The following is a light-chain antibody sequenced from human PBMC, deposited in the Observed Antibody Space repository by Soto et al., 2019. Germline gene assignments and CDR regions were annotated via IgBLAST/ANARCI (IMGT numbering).Light chain of an antibody. Sequence: EIVMTQSPATLSVSPGERATLSCRPSQSVSSNLAWYQQKPGQAPRLLIYGASTRATGIPARFSGSGSGTEFTLTISSLQSEDFAVYYCQQYNNWPATFGQGTMV. CDR2: GAS. CDR3: QQYNNWPAT. J-gene: IGKJ1*01. CDR1: QSVSSN. V-gene: IGKV3-15*01.